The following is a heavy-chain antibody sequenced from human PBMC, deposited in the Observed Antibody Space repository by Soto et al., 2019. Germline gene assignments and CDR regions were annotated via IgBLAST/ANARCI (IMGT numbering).Heavy chain of an antibody. CDR1: GGSISSYY. Sequence: PSETLSLTCTVSGGSISSYYWSWIRQPPGKGLEWIGYIYYSGSTNYNPSLKSRVTISVDTSKNQFSLKLSSVTAADTAVYYCARLRPAASFDYWGQGTLVTVSS. D-gene: IGHD2-2*01. CDR2: IYYSGST. V-gene: IGHV4-59*08. J-gene: IGHJ4*02. CDR3: ARLRPAASFDY.